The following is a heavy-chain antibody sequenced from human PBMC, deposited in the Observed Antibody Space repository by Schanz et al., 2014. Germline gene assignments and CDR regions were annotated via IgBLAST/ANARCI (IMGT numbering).Heavy chain of an antibody. CDR3: AKDQLANYRGSGYNWFDP. D-gene: IGHD3-10*01. CDR1: GFTFSAFG. Sequence: HVQLVESGGGVVQPGGSLRLSCAASGFTFSAFGMHWVRQAPGKGLDWVTFIRFDGSDKYYADSVKGRFSVSRDNSKNSLYLQMNSLRADDTAVYYCAKDQLANYRGSGYNWFDPWGQGTLVTVSS. V-gene: IGHV3-30*02. CDR2: IRFDGSDK. J-gene: IGHJ5*02.